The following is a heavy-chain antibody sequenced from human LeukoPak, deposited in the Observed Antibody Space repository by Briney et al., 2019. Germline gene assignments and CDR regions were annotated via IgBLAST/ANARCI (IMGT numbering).Heavy chain of an antibody. CDR2: IYYSGST. D-gene: IGHD3-10*01. CDR1: GGSISSSSYY. CDR3: AREFWNYRSGNLQAFHI. J-gene: IGHJ3*02. Sequence: SETLSLTCTVSGGSISSSSYYWGWIRQPPGKGLEWIGSIYYSGSTYYNPSLKSRVTISVDTSKNQFSLKLSSVTAADPAVYYCAREFWNYRSGNLQAFHIWGQGTLVTVSS. V-gene: IGHV4-39*07.